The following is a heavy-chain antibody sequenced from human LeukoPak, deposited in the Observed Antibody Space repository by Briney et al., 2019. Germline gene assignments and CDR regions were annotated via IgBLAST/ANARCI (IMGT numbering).Heavy chain of an antibody. J-gene: IGHJ4*02. D-gene: IGHD2-15*01. CDR1: GFTFSSYG. V-gene: IGHV3-30*18. CDR3: AKDWARCCSGGSCYQDY. Sequence: GGSLRPSCAASGFTFSSYGMHWGRQDPGKGVEGGAVISYDGSNKYYTASVKGRFTISRDTSKNTLYLQMSSLRAEDTAVYYCAKDWARCCSGGSCYQDYWGQGTLVTVSS. CDR2: ISYDGSNK.